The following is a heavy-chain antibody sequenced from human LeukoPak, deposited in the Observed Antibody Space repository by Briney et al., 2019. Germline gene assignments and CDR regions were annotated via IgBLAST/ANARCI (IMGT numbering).Heavy chain of an antibody. CDR2: ISAYNGNT. CDR1: GYTFTSYG. Sequence: ASVKVSCKASGYTFTSYGISWVRQAPGQGLEWMGWISAYNGNTNYAQKLQGRVTMTTDTSTSTAYMELRSLRSDDTAVYYCARARFQLMWPHYFDSWGQGALVTVSS. J-gene: IGHJ4*02. V-gene: IGHV1-18*01. CDR3: ARARFQLMWPHYFDS. D-gene: IGHD2-2*01.